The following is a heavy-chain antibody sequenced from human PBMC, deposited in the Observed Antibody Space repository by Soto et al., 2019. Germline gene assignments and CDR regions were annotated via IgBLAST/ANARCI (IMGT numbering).Heavy chain of an antibody. D-gene: IGHD3-3*01. CDR1: GGSISSSSYY. V-gene: IGHV4-39*01. J-gene: IGHJ5*02. CDR2: IYYSGST. Sequence: SETLSLTCTVSGGSISSSSYYWGWIRQPPGKGLEWIGSIYYSGSTYYNPPLKSRVTISVDTSKNQFSLKLSSVTAADTAVYYCARQIRFLEWLPDNWFDPSGQGTLLTVHS. CDR3: ARQIRFLEWLPDNWFDP.